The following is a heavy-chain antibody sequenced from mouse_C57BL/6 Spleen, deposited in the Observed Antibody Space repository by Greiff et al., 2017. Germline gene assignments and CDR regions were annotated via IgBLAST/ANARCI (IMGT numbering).Heavy chain of an antibody. Sequence: LVESGAELVKPGASVKISCKASGYAFSSYWLNWVKQRPGKGLEWIGQIYPGDGDTNYNGKFQGKATLTADKSSSTAYMQLSSLTSEDSAVYFCARDYDYLYYYAMDYWGQGTSVTVSS. D-gene: IGHD2-4*01. J-gene: IGHJ4*01. CDR1: GYAFSSYW. CDR3: ARDYDYLYYYAMDY. CDR2: IYPGDGDT. V-gene: IGHV1-80*01.